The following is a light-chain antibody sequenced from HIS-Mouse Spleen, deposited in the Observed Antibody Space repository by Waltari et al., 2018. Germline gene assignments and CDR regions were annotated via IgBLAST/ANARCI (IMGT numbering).Light chain of an antibody. CDR3: SSYTSSSTWV. V-gene: IGLV2-14*03. CDR1: SSDVGGYNY. CDR2: DVS. J-gene: IGLJ3*02. Sequence: QSALTQPASVSGSPGQSITISCTGTSSDVGGYNYVSWYQQHPGKAPKLMFYDVSKRPSGVSNRFSGSKTGNTASLTISGLQAEDEDDYYCSSYTSSSTWVFGGGTKLTVL.